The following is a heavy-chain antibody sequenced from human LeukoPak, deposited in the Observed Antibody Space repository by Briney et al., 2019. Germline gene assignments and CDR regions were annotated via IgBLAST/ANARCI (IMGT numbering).Heavy chain of an antibody. V-gene: IGHV4-4*07. D-gene: IGHD1-26*01. CDR2: IYTSGST. J-gene: IGHJ3*02. Sequence: SETLSLACTVSGGSISSYYWSWIRQPAGKGLEWIGRIYTSGSTNYNPSLKSRVTMSVDTSKNQLSLKLSSVTAADTAVYYCARDDTVVVGATWDAFDIWGQGTMVTVSS. CDR3: ARDDTVVVGATWDAFDI. CDR1: GGSISSYY.